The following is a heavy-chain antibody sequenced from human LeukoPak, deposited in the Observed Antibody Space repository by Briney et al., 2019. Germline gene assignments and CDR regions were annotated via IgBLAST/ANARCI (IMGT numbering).Heavy chain of an antibody. CDR3: ARDIRGFDY. Sequence: SETLSLICTVSGGSISNNNYLWGWIRQPPGKGLEWIGSIYYRGSTYYNPSLKSRVTISVDTSKNQFSLKLSSVTAADTAVYYCARDIRGFDYWGQGTLVTVSS. J-gene: IGHJ4*02. V-gene: IGHV4-39*07. D-gene: IGHD3-16*01. CDR1: GGSISNNNYL. CDR2: IYYRGST.